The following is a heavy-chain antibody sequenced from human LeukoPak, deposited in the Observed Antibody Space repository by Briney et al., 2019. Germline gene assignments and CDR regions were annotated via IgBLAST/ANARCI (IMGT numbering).Heavy chain of an antibody. CDR3: ATNRPVGGAYWGSFDI. CDR2: FHNTGGT. V-gene: IGHV4-59*01. D-gene: IGHD2-8*02. CDR1: GGSIISYY. J-gene: IGHJ3*02. Sequence: KPSGTLSLTCAVSGGSIISYYWSWIRQPPGKGLEWIGYFHNTGGTNYNPYVKSRVTISVDTSKNQVSLKMTSVTAADTAVYYCATNRPVGGAYWGSFDIWGQGTLVTVSS.